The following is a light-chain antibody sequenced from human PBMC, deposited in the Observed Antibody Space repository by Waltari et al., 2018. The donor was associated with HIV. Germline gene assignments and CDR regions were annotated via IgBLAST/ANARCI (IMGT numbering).Light chain of an antibody. Sequence: QSVLTQPPSASGTPGQRVTISCSGSRSNIGNNDVYWFQHLPGTAPKLLIDRNNQRPSGVPDRCTGSKSGTSASLAISGLRSEDEADYYCDAWDISLSGRVFGGGTKLTVL. CDR2: RNN. J-gene: IGLJ3*02. CDR3: DAWDISLSGRV. CDR1: RSNIGNND. V-gene: IGLV1-47*01.